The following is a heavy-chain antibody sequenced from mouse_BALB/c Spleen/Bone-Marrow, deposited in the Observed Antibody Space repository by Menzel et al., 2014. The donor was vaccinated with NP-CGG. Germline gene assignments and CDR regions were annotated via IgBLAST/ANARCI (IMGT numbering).Heavy chain of an antibody. D-gene: IGHD2-4*01. CDR1: GYSITSGYY. Sequence: VQLKESGPGLVKPSQSLSLTCSVTGYSITSGYYWNWIRQFPGNKLEWMGYISYDGSNNYNPSLKNRISITRDTSKNQLFLKLNSVTTEDTATYYCARDPGLDYDSFDYWGQGTTLTVSS. CDR3: ARDPGLDYDSFDY. J-gene: IGHJ2*01. CDR2: ISYDGSN. V-gene: IGHV3-6*02.